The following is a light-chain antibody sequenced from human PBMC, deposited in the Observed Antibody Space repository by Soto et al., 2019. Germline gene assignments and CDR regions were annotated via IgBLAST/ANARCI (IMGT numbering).Light chain of an antibody. Sequence: EIVLTQSPGTLSLSPGERATLSCRASQSVSSSYLAWYQQKPGQAHRLLIYRASSMATGIPERFRGMCSGTDFTLTISRLEPEDFAVYYCQQYDSSLTTVGQGTKVEIK. V-gene: IGKV3-20*01. J-gene: IGKJ1*01. CDR2: RAS. CDR3: QQYDSSLTT. CDR1: QSVSSSY.